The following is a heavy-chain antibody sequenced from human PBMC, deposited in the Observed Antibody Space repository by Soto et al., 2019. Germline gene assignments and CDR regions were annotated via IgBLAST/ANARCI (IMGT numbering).Heavy chain of an antibody. CDR3: ARVVXRTASTEKYLSYFGLDV. D-gene: IGHD5-18*01. Sequence: SETLSLTCSVSGGSISSGDYYWSWIRQPPGKALEWIGYLYYTGSTYYNPSPESRLTISIDASQNQFSLKLSSVTAADTAVYYCARVVXRTASTEKYLSYFGLDVWGQGTTVTVSS. CDR1: GGSISSGDYY. CDR2: LYYTGST. V-gene: IGHV4-30-4*01. J-gene: IGHJ6*02.